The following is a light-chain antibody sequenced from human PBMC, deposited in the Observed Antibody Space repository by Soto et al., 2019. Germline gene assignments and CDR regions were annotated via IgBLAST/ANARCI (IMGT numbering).Light chain of an antibody. CDR2: EVS. V-gene: IGLV2-8*01. CDR3: SSYAGITPYV. CDR1: SIDVGGYTY. Sequence: QSVLTQPPSASGSPGQSVTISCTGTSIDVGGYTYVSCYQQHPGKAPKLMIYEVSKRPSGVPDRFSGSTSGNTASLTVSGLQAEDEADYYCSSYAGITPYVFGTGTKVTVL. J-gene: IGLJ1*01.